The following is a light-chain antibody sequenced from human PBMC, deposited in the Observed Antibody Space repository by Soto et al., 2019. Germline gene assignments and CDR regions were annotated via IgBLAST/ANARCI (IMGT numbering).Light chain of an antibody. CDR3: QQYNNWPRT. CDR2: GAS. CDR1: QSVTSN. Sequence: EVVMTQSPATLSVSPGERATLSCRASQSVTSNLAWYQQIPGQAPRLLIHGASTRATGVPARFSGSGSGTEFTLTISSLQSEDFAVYYCQQYNNWPRTFGQGTKVEIK. J-gene: IGKJ1*01. V-gene: IGKV3-15*01.